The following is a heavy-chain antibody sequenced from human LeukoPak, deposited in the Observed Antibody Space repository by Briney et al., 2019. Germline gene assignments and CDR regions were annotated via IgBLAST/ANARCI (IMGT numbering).Heavy chain of an antibody. CDR3: ARFRIAAAGPIDY. CDR1: GASLSSSIWY. V-gene: IGHV4-39*02. CDR2: IYYTGTT. D-gene: IGHD6-13*01. J-gene: IGHJ4*02. Sequence: SETLSLTCTVSGASLSSSIWYLGWIRQPPGKGLEWIGNIYYTGTTSFNPSLKSRVSMSLDMSKNIFSLKLTSVTAADTAVYYCARFRIAAAGPIDYWGQGNLVAVSS.